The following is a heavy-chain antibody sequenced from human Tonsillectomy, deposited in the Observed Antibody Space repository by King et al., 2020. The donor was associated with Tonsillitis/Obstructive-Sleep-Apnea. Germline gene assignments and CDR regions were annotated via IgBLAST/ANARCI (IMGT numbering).Heavy chain of an antibody. D-gene: IGHD3-3*01. J-gene: IGHJ6*03. V-gene: IGHV3-72*01. Sequence: VQLVESGGGLVQPGGSLRLSCAASGFTFSDHYMDWVRQAPGKGLEWVGRIRTKPNSFTTEYAASVTGRFTISRDDSKSSLYLQMNSLKTEDTAVYYCARERGYDFWGGYYMDVWGKGTTVFVSS. CDR3: ARERGYDFWGGYYMDV. CDR2: IRTKPNSFTT. CDR1: GFTFSDHY.